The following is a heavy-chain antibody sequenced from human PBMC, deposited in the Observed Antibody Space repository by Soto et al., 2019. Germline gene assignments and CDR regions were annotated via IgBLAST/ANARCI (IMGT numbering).Heavy chain of an antibody. V-gene: IGHV4-59*01. CDR1: GGSFSGYY. CDR2: IYYSGST. J-gene: IGHJ5*02. D-gene: IGHD6-19*01. Sequence: PSETLSLTCAVYGGSFSGYYWSWIRQPPGKGLEWIGYIYYSGSTNYNPSLKSRVTISVDTSKNQFSLKLSSVTAADTAVYYCARYSGENWFDPWGQGTLVTVSS. CDR3: ARYSGENWFDP.